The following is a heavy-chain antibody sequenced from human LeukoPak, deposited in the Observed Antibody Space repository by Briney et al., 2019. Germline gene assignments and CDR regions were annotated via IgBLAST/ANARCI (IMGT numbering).Heavy chain of an antibody. CDR2: IRQDESER. CDR1: GFSFSSYW. Sequence: GGSLRLSCEGSGFSFSSYWMTWVRQLPGKGPEWVANIRQDESERYFADSVKGRFTISRDNSKNTLYLQMNSRRAEDTAVYYCAKEGSGYRFFGYWGQGTLVTVSS. CDR3: AKEGSGYRFFGY. V-gene: IGHV3-7*03. J-gene: IGHJ4*02. D-gene: IGHD3-10*01.